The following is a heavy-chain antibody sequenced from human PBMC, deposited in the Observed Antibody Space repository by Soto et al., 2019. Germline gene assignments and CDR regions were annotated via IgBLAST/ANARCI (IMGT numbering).Heavy chain of an antibody. D-gene: IGHD3-10*01. Sequence: PGGSLRLSCAASGFTFSSYAMHWVRQAPGKGLEWVAVISYDGSNKYYADSVKGRFTISRDNAKNTLYLQMDSLRAEDTAVYYCARGEYPFDPWGQGTLVTVSS. CDR3: ARGEYPFDP. CDR1: GFTFSSYA. J-gene: IGHJ5*02. V-gene: IGHV3-30-3*01. CDR2: ISYDGSNK.